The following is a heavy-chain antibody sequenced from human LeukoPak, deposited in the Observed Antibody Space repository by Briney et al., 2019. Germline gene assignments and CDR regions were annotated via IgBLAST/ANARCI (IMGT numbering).Heavy chain of an antibody. Sequence: SETLSLTCTVSGGSITSSSDYWGWIRQAPGKGLEWIGSIYYSENTYYNSSLKSRVTISVDTSKNQFSLKLNSVTAADTAVYYCARTPIYYFDNSGYYNWGQGNLVTVSS. V-gene: IGHV4-39*01. CDR3: ARTPIYYFDNSGYYN. J-gene: IGHJ4*02. D-gene: IGHD3-22*01. CDR1: GGSITSSSDY. CDR2: IYYSENT.